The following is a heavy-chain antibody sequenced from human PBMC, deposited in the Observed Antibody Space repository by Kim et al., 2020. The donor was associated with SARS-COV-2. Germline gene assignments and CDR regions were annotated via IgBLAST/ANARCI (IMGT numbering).Heavy chain of an antibody. J-gene: IGHJ5*02. D-gene: IGHD3-10*01. CDR3: ARRGTYYYGSGHWFDP. Sequence: SLKSRVTISVDTSKNQFSLKLSSVTAADTAVYYCARRGTYYYGSGHWFDPWGQGTLVTVSS. V-gene: IGHV4-39*01.